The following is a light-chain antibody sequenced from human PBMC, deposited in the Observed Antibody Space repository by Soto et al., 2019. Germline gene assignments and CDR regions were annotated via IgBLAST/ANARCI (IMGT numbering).Light chain of an antibody. V-gene: IGKV1-5*01. CDR3: QQYNTYST. CDR2: DAS. J-gene: IGKJ5*01. Sequence: DIQMTQSPSTLSASVGDRVTITCRASQSISRWLAWYQQKPGKAPQALIYDASSLKSRVPSRFSGNGSGTEFTLTISSLQPDDFATYYRQQYNTYSTFGQGTRLEIK. CDR1: QSISRW.